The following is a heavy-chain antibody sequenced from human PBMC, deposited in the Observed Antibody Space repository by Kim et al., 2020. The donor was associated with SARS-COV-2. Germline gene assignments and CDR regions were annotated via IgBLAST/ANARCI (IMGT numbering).Heavy chain of an antibody. CDR2: ISGSGSNT. D-gene: IGHD4-17*01. CDR3: AKILTVSTSYYYWMDV. Sequence: GGSLRLSCAASGFTFSSYAMTWVRQAPEKGLEWVSAISGSGSNTHYADSVKGRFTISRDNSKNTVHLQMNSLRAEDTAVYYCAKILTVSTSYYYWMDVWG. J-gene: IGHJ6*01. CDR1: GFTFSSYA. V-gene: IGHV3-23*01.